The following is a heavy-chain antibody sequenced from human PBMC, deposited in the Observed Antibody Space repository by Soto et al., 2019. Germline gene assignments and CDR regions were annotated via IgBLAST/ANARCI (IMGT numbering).Heavy chain of an antibody. J-gene: IGHJ4*02. CDR2: VYTSDYT. CDR3: ARCHRGLRCHLDC. V-gene: IGHV4-4*08. D-gene: IGHD4-17*01. CDR1: GASIRSYY. Sequence: ASETLSLTCSVSGASIRSYYWHWIRQPPGKGLEWIGYVYTSDYTRYSSSLKSRVTMTRDTSVNSAYLHLSSLTSDDTAVYFCARCHRGLRCHLDCWGQGTLVTVSS.